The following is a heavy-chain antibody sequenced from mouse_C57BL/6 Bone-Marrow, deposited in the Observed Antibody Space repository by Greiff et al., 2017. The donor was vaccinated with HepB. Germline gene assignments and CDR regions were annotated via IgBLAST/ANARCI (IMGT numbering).Heavy chain of an antibody. J-gene: IGHJ2*01. CDR2: IYPGSGNT. CDR1: GYTFTDYY. D-gene: IGHD2-2*01. V-gene: IGHV1-76*01. Sequence: QVQLQQSGAELVRPGASVKLSCKASGYTFTDYYINWVKQRPGQGLEWIARIYPGSGNTYYNEKFKGKATLTAEKSSSTAYMQLSSLTSKDSAVDFCASSIRGLPLDYWGQGTTLTVSS. CDR3: ASSIRGLPLDY.